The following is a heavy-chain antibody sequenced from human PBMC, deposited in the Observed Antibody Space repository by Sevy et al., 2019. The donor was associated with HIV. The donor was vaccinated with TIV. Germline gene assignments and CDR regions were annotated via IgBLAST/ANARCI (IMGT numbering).Heavy chain of an antibody. CDR3: ARERGLGATTAGSGFDN. V-gene: IGHV3-30*04. J-gene: IGHJ4*02. CDR1: GFTFSRYV. CDR2: ISYDGRNE. D-gene: IGHD1-26*01. Sequence: GGSLRLSCAASGFTFSRYVLHWVHQAPGKGLEWVAVISYDGRNEYYADSVKGRFTISRDNSKNTPNLQMNSLKSEDTAVYYCARERGLGATTAGSGFDNWGQGTLVTVSS.